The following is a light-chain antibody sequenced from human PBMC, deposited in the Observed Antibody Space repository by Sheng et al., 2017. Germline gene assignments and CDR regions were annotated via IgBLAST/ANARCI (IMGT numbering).Light chain of an antibody. CDR1: SSDVGGYNF. Sequence: QSALTQPRSVSGSPGQSVSISCTGTSSDVGGYNFVSWYQQHPGKAPKLMIYDVSKRPSGVPDHFSGSKSGNTASLTISGLQAEDEADYYCCSYAGGHLWVFGGGTKLTVL. CDR3: CSYAGGHLWV. V-gene: IGLV2-11*01. CDR2: DVS. J-gene: IGLJ3*02.